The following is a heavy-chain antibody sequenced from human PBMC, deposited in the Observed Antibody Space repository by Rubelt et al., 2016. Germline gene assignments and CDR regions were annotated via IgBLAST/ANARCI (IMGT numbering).Heavy chain of an antibody. D-gene: IGHD1-26*01. J-gene: IGHJ4*02. V-gene: IGHV3-66*01. CDR1: GFTVSSNY. CDR2: IYSGGAT. Sequence: GGGLVQPGGSLRLSCAASGFTVSSNYMSWVRQAPGKGLEWVSLIYSGGATYYADSVKGRFTISRDNSENTLYLQMNNLGAEDTAVYYCARDPVGTTVRHFDYWGQGTLVTVSS. CDR3: ARDPVGTTVRHFDY.